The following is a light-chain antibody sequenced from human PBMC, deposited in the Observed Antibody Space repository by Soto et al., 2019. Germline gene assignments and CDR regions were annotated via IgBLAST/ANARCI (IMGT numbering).Light chain of an antibody. V-gene: IGKV3-20*01. CDR3: QQYGSSPT. CDR2: GAS. Sequence: EIVLTQSPGTLSLSPGERATLSCRASQSVSSSYLARYQQKPGQAPRLLIYGASSRATGIPDRLSGSGSGTDFSLTISRLEPEDCAVYYGQQYGSSPTFGQGTKVQIK. CDR1: QSVSSSY. J-gene: IGKJ1*01.